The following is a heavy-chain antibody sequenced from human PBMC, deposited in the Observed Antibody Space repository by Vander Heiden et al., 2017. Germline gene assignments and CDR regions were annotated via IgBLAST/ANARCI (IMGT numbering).Heavy chain of an antibody. V-gene: IGHV3-33*01. Sequence: YYEDSVKGRFTISRDNSKNTLYLQMNSLRAEDTAVYYCARDCCGGDCGFDYWGQGTLVTVSS. J-gene: IGHJ4*02. D-gene: IGHD2-21*02. CDR3: ARDCCGGDCGFDY.